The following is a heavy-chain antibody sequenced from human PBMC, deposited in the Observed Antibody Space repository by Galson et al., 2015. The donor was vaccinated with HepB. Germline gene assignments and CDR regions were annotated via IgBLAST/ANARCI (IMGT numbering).Heavy chain of an antibody. CDR3: ATAEIVGEGFDI. CDR1: GYTLTELA. Sequence: SVKVSCKVSGYTLTELAMHWVRQAPGKGLEWMGGFDPEDGEMIYSQKSQGRVIMTEDTSTDTAYMELSSLRSEDTAVYYCATAEIVGEGFDIWGQGTMVTVSS. V-gene: IGHV1-24*01. CDR2: FDPEDGEM. D-gene: IGHD5-12*01. J-gene: IGHJ3*02.